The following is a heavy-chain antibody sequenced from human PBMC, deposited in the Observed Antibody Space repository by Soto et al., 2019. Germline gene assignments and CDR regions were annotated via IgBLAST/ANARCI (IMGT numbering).Heavy chain of an antibody. CDR1: GFTFSSYA. CDR2: ISGSGGST. Sequence: GGSLRLSCAASGFTFSSYAMSWVRQAPGKGLEWVSAISGSGGSTYYADSVKGRFTISRDNSKNTLYLQMNSLRAEDTAVYYCAKEDRSGNFWSGEGYFDYWGQGTLVTVSS. D-gene: IGHD3-3*01. V-gene: IGHV3-23*01. CDR3: AKEDRSGNFWSGEGYFDY. J-gene: IGHJ4*02.